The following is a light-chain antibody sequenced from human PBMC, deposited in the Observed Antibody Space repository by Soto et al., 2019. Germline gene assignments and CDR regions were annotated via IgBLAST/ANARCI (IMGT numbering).Light chain of an antibody. Sequence: QSVLTQPPSVSGAPGQRVTISCTGSSSNIGAGYDVHWYQQLPGTAPNLLIYGNSNRPSGVPDRFSGSKSGTSASLAITKLQAEDEADYYCQSYDSSLSVVFGGGTKLTVL. CDR1: SSNIGAGYD. J-gene: IGLJ2*01. CDR2: GNS. CDR3: QSYDSSLSVV. V-gene: IGLV1-40*01.